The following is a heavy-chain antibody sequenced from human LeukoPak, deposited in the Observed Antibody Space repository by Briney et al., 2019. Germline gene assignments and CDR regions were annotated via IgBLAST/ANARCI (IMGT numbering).Heavy chain of an antibody. CDR1: GYTFTSYG. Sequence: SVKVSCKASGYTFTSYGISWVRQAPGQGLEWMGGIIPIFGTANYAQKFQGRVTITADESTSTAYMELSSLRSEDTAVYYCARAQGTMVRGADGFDIWGQGTMVTVSS. CDR2: IIPIFGTA. V-gene: IGHV1-69*13. D-gene: IGHD3-10*01. J-gene: IGHJ3*02. CDR3: ARAQGTMVRGADGFDI.